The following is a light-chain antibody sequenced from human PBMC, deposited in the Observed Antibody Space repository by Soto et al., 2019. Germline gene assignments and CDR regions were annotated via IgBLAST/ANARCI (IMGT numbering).Light chain of an antibody. CDR1: QSVSSY. Sequence: EIVLTQSPATLYLSTGERAALACRASQSVSSYLAWYQQKPGQAPRLLIYDASNRATGIPARFSGSGSGTDFTLTISSLEPEDFAGYYCQQRSNWPSTFGGGTSVEIK. V-gene: IGKV3-11*01. J-gene: IGKJ4*01. CDR2: DAS. CDR3: QQRSNWPST.